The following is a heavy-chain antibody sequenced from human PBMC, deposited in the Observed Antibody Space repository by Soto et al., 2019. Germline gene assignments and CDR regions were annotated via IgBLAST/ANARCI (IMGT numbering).Heavy chain of an antibody. J-gene: IGHJ4*02. CDR3: AIHSLYSGSHVPRDY. Sequence: QVQLVESGGGVVQPGRSLRLSCAASGFVFSSYAMHWVRQAPGKGLEWVAVMSYDGSSEYSADSLKARFTISRDNSKNTLYLQMNTLGAEDTAVYYCAIHSLYSGSHVPRDYWGQGTLVTVSS. CDR1: GFVFSSYA. CDR2: MSYDGSSE. V-gene: IGHV3-30-3*01. D-gene: IGHD1-26*01.